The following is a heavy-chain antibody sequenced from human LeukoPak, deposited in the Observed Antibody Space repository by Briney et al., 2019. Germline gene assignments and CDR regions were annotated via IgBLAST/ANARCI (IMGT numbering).Heavy chain of an antibody. J-gene: IGHJ4*02. D-gene: IGHD3-10*01. V-gene: IGHV1-18*01. Sequence: ASVKVSCKASGYTFINYGITWVRQAPGRGLEWMGWISAYNSAYNGNTHYAQKLQGRVTMTTDTSTNTCYMELRSLRSDDTAVYYCAREYGSGSYTGIDYWGQGTLVTVSS. CDR1: GYTFINYG. CDR2: ISAYNSAYNGNT. CDR3: AREYGSGSYTGIDY.